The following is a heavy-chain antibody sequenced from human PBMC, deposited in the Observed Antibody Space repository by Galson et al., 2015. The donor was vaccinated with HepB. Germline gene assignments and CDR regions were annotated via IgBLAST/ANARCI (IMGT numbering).Heavy chain of an antibody. CDR3: ARDLYSSGWYYDY. CDR1: GFTFSSYE. Sequence: SLRLSCAASGFTFSSYEMNWVRQAPGKGLEWVSYVSSSGSTIYYADSVKGRFTISRDNAKNSLYLQMNSLRAEDTAVYYCARDLYSSGWYYDYWGQGTLVTVSS. V-gene: IGHV3-48*03. J-gene: IGHJ4*02. CDR2: VSSSGSTI. D-gene: IGHD6-19*01.